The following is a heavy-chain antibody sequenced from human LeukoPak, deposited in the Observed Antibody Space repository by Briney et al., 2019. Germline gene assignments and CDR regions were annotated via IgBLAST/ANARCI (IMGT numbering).Heavy chain of an antibody. D-gene: IGHD2-2*01. CDR2: INTNTGNP. V-gene: IGHV7-4-1*02. Sequence: GASVKVSCKASGYTFTSYAMNWVRQAPGQGLEWMGWINTNTGNPTYAQGFTGRFVFSLDTSVSTAYLQISSLKAEDTAVYYRARDKIGYCSSTSCPLDIWGQGTMVTVSS. J-gene: IGHJ3*02. CDR3: ARDKIGYCSSTSCPLDI. CDR1: GYTFTSYA.